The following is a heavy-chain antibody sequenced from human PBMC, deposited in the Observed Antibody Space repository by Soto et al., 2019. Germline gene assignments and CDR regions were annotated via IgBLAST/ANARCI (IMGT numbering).Heavy chain of an antibody. CDR3: ARILGITMVRGVITYNWFDP. D-gene: IGHD3-10*01. Sequence: SETLSLTCAVYGGSFSGYYWSWIRQPPGKGLEWIGEINHSGSTNYNPSLKSRVTISVDTSKNQFSLKLSSVTAADTAVYYCARILGITMVRGVITYNWFDPWGQGTLVTVSS. J-gene: IGHJ5*02. CDR1: GGSFSGYY. V-gene: IGHV4-34*01. CDR2: INHSGST.